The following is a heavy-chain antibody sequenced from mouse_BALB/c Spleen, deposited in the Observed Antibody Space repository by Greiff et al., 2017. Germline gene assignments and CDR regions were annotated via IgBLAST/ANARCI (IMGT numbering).Heavy chain of an antibody. CDR1: GYSFTGYF. V-gene: IGHV1-20*02. D-gene: IGHD4-1*02. CDR2: INPYNGDT. J-gene: IGHJ3*01. CDR3: ARRATGTGAWFAY. Sequence: VQLQQSGPELVKPGASVKISCKASGYSFTGYFMNWVMQSHGKSLEWIGRINPYNGDTFYNQKFKGKATLTVDKSSSTAHMELRSLASEDSAVYYCARRATGTGAWFAYWGQGTLVTVSA.